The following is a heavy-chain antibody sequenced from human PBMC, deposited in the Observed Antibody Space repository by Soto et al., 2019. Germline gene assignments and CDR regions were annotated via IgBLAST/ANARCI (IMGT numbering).Heavy chain of an antibody. V-gene: IGHV3-11*05. Sequence: QVQLVESGGGLVEPGGSLRLSCAASGFPLIDYYMSWFRQAPGKGLEWVAYISGTSVYTNSADSVKGRFIISRDNAKNSLFLQMNSLRAEDTAVYYCARLPYSYVSLYFLDFWGQGSLVTVSS. CDR3: ARLPYSYVSLYFLDF. D-gene: IGHD5-18*01. CDR1: GFPLIDYY. CDR2: ISGTSVYT. J-gene: IGHJ4*02.